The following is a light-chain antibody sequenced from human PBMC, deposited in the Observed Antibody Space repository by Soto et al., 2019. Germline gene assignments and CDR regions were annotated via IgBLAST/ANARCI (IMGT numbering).Light chain of an antibody. J-gene: IGLJ2*01. CDR2: DDD. Sequence: QSVLTQPASVSGSPGQSITISCTGTSSDVGGYNYVSWYQQHPGKAPKLMIYDDDVRPSGVSNRFSGSKSGNTASLTISGLQTQDEADYYCTSYTIINTVVFGGGTKVTVL. CDR1: SSDVGGYNY. CDR3: TSYTIINTVV. V-gene: IGLV2-14*03.